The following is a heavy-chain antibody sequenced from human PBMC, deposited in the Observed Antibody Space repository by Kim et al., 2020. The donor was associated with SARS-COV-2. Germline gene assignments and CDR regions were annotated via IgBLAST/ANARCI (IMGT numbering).Heavy chain of an antibody. J-gene: IGHJ5*02. D-gene: IGHD6-19*01. Sequence: SETLSLTCTVSGGSISSTNYYWGWIRQPPGKGLEWIGHIYYSGSTYYNPSLKSRVTISVDTSENQFSVNLSSVTAADTALYYCVRHKGHSSLFDPWGQGTLVTVSS. CDR3: VRHKGHSSLFDP. V-gene: IGHV4-39*01. CDR1: GGSISSTNYY. CDR2: IYYSGST.